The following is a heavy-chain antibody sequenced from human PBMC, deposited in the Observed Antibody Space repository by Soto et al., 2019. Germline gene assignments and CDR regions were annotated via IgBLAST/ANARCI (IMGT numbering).Heavy chain of an antibody. CDR2: IYSAGNT. Sequence: GGSLRLSCAASGFTVSSNYMSWVRQAPGKGLEWISIIYSAGNTYYADSVKGRFTISRDNSKNTLYLQMNSLGAEDTAVYYCAKGPWQPPHCFDPWGLGTLVTVSS. V-gene: IGHV3-66*01. D-gene: IGHD6-13*01. CDR3: AKGPWQPPHCFDP. CDR1: GFTVSSNY. J-gene: IGHJ5*02.